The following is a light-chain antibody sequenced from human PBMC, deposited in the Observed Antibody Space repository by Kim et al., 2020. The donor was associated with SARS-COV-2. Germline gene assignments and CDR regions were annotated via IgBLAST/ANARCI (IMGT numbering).Light chain of an antibody. CDR3: QSADGSGTYV. CDR2: KDS. J-gene: IGLJ1*01. V-gene: IGLV3-25*03. CDR1: AWQEKQ. Sequence: PGQTARITCSGDAWQEKQPYWYQQKSGQAPLLLIYKDSERPSGIPGRFSGSSSGTTVTLTISGVQAEDDADYYCQSADGSGTYVFGTGTKVTVL.